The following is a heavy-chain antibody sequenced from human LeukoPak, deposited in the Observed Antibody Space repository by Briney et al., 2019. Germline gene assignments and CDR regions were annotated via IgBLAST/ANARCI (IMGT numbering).Heavy chain of an antibody. J-gene: IGHJ4*02. V-gene: IGHV4-39*01. D-gene: IGHD3-22*01. CDR3: AANTYYDSSGYYYGDY. CDR1: GGSISSSSYY. CDR2: IYYSGST. Sequence: KPSETLSPTCTVYGGSISSSSYYWGWIRQPPGKGLEWIGSIYYSGSTYYNPSLKSRVTISVDTSKNQFSLKLSSVTAADTAVYYCAANTYYDSSGYYYGDYWGQGTLVTVSS.